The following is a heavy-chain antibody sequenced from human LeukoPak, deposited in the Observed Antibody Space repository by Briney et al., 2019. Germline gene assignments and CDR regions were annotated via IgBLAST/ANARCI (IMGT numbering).Heavy chain of an antibody. CDR1: GGSISSGGYY. J-gene: IGHJ4*02. CDR2: INHSGST. V-gene: IGHV4-31*03. D-gene: IGHD2-15*01. CDR3: ARAASPDIVVVVAAQYYFDY. Sequence: SQTLSLTCTVSGGSISSGGYYWSWIRQHPGKGLEWIGEINHSGSTNYNPSLKSRVTISVDTSKNQFSLKLSSVTAADTAVYYCARAASPDIVVVVAAQYYFDYWGQGTLVTVSS.